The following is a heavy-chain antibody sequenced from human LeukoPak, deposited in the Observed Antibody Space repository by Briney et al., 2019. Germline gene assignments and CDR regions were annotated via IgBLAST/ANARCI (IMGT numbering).Heavy chain of an antibody. Sequence: PGGSLRLSCAASGFTFTTYWMHWVRQAPGKGLEWVSYISSSSNNIHYANSVRGRFTISRDNAKNSVYLQMNSLRAEDTAIYYCARAAGWFDPWGQGTPVTVSS. V-gene: IGHV3-48*04. CDR3: ARAAGWFDP. CDR2: ISSSSNNI. J-gene: IGHJ5*02. CDR1: GFTFTTYW.